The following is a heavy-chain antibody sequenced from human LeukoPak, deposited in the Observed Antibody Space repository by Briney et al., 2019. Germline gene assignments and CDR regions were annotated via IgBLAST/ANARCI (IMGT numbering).Heavy chain of an antibody. V-gene: IGHV3-23*01. CDR2: ISGSGGST. D-gene: IGHD5-18*01. CDR3: AKDRKSRWIQLWHDAFDI. CDR1: GFTFSSYA. J-gene: IGHJ3*02. Sequence: GGSLRLSCAASGFTFSSYAMSWVRQAPGKGLEWVSAISGSGGSTYYADSVKGRFTISRDNSKNTLYLQMNSLRAEDTAVYYCAKDRKSRWIQLWHDAFDIWGQGTMVTVSS.